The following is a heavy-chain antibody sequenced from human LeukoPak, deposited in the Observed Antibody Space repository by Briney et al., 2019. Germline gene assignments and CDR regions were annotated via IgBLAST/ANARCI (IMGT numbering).Heavy chain of an antibody. Sequence: GGSLRLSCAASGFTFSSYGMHWVRQAPGKGLEWVAVIWYDGSNKYYADSVKGRFTISRDNSKNTLCLQMNSLRAEDTAVYYCARDGTTVTSFDYWGQGTLVTVSS. V-gene: IGHV3-33*01. CDR3: ARDGTTVTSFDY. CDR1: GFTFSSYG. J-gene: IGHJ4*02. CDR2: IWYDGSNK. D-gene: IGHD4-17*01.